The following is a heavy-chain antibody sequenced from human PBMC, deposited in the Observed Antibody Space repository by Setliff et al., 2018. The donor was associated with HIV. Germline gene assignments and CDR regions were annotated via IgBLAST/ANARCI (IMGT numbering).Heavy chain of an antibody. CDR3: ARPAATWDFDY. J-gene: IGHJ4*02. V-gene: IGHV1-18*01. Sequence: ASVKVSCKASGYTFTNYGITWVRQAPGHGLGWMGWIGAKNDNTNYARQFQGRVTMTTDTSTNTVYMELRSLTSDDTAVYYCARPAATWDFDYWGQGTLVTVSS. CDR2: IGAKNDNT. CDR1: GYTFTNYG. D-gene: IGHD2-2*01.